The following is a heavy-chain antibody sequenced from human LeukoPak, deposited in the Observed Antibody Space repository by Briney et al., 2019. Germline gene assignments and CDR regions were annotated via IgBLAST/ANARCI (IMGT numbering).Heavy chain of an antibody. CDR2: ISGSSSGSTSII. CDR1: GNIFSTYA. V-gene: IGHV3-48*04. Sequence: GGSLRLSCEFSGNIFSTYAMNWVRQAPGKGLEWISYISGSSSGSTSIIHYADSVKGRFTISRDNAKNSLHLQVDSLSAEDTAVYYCARDFWSGYYTEDWGQGALVIVSS. J-gene: IGHJ4*02. CDR3: ARDFWSGYYTED. D-gene: IGHD3-3*01.